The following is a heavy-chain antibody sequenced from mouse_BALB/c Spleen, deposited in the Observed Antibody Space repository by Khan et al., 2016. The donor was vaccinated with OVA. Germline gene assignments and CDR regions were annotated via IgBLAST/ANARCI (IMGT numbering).Heavy chain of an antibody. CDR2: ISSGSSTI. V-gene: IGHV5-17*02. CDR3: ARSAMMSWFAY. CDR1: GFTFSSFG. J-gene: IGHJ3*01. D-gene: IGHD2-3*01. Sequence: EVELVESGGGLVQPGGSRKLSCAAAGFTFSSFGMHWVRQAPEKGLEWVAYISSGSSTIYYADTVKGRFTISRDNPKNTLFLQMTSLRSEDTAIYYCARSAMMSWFAYWGQGTLVTVSA.